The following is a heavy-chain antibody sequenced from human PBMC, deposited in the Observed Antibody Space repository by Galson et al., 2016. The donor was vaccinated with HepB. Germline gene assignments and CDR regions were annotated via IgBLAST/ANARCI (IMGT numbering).Heavy chain of an antibody. CDR3: ARGAFL. D-gene: IGHD2/OR15-2a*01. CDR2: INPDGSGK. J-gene: IGHJ4*02. V-gene: IGHV3-7*01. Sequence: SLRLSCAVSGSTISGSWMYWVRQVPGKGLEWVANINPDGSGKNYVDSVKGRFTISRDDAKNSLYLQMASLRAEDTAVYYCARGAFLGGQGTLVTVSS. CDR1: GSTISGSW.